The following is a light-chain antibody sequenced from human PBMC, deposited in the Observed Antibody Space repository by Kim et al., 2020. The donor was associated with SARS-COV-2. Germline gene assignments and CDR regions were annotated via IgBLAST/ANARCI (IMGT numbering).Light chain of an antibody. J-gene: IGKJ4*01. CDR3: QQYYSTPLT. V-gene: IGKV4-1*01. CDR1: QSVLYSSNNKKY. CDR2: WAS. Sequence: ATINCKYSQSVLYSSNNKKYLAWYQQKPGQPPKLLLYWASSRESGVPDRFSGSGSGTDFTLTISSLQAEDVAVYYCQQYYSTPLTFGGGTKVDIK.